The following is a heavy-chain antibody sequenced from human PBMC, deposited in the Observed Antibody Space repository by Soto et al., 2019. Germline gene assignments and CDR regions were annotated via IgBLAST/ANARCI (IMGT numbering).Heavy chain of an antibody. CDR3: ATTTLDREQQLVDY. CDR2: IYTSGST. V-gene: IGHV4-4*07. CDR1: GGSISSYY. J-gene: IGHJ4*02. D-gene: IGHD6-13*01. Sequence: QVQLQESGPGLVKPSETLSLTCTVSGGSISSYYWSWIRQPAGKGLEWIGRIYTSGSTNYNPSLKSRVTMSVDTSKNQFSLKLSSVTAADTAVYYCATTTLDREQQLVDYWGQGTLVTVSS.